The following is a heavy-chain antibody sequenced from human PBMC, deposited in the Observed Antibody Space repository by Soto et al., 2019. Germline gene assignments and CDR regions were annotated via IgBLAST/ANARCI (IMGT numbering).Heavy chain of an antibody. V-gene: IGHV4-31*03. Sequence: SETLSLTCTVSGGSIRSGGYYLSWVRQSPRRGLEWIGNIYYSGSTYYNPSLKSRLTISVDTSKNQFSLNLSSVTAADTAVYYCARDRLMATAGTARHYFGLDVGGQGPTVTVSS. D-gene: IGHD5-18*01. CDR3: ARDRLMATAGTARHYFGLDV. J-gene: IGHJ6*02. CDR1: GGSIRSGGYY. CDR2: IYYSGST.